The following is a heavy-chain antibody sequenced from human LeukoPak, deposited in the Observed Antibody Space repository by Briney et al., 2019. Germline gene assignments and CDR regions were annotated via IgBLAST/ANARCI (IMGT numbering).Heavy chain of an antibody. V-gene: IGHV3-48*03. CDR3: VRAYHPGGWFDP. CDR1: GFTFSSYE. D-gene: IGHD2-2*01. CDR2: ISSSGSTI. J-gene: IGHJ5*02. Sequence: GGSLRLSCAASGFTFSSYEMNWVRQAPGKGLEWVSYISSSGSTIYYADSVKGRFTISRDNAKNSLYLQMSSLTAEDTAVHYCVRAYHPGGWFDPWGQGTLVTVSS.